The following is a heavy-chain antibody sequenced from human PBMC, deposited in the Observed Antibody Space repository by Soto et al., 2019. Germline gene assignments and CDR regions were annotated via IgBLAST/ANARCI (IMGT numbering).Heavy chain of an antibody. CDR2: ISYDGSNK. V-gene: IGHV3-30-3*01. CDR1: GFTFSSYA. Sequence: GGSLRLSCAASGFTFSSYAMHWVRQAPGKGLEWVAVISYDGSNKYYADSVKGRFTISRDNSKNTLYLQMNSLRAEDTAVYYCAREGLPAAGGTTFDYWGQGTLVTVSS. CDR3: AREGLPAAGGTTFDY. D-gene: IGHD2-2*01. J-gene: IGHJ4*02.